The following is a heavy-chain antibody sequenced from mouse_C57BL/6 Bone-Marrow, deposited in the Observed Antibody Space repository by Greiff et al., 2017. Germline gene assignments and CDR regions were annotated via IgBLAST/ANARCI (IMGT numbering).Heavy chain of an antibody. V-gene: IGHV1-4*01. J-gene: IGHJ4*01. CDR3: ERCGYYKGYAKDY. Sequence: QVQLQQSGPELARPGASVKMSCKASGYTFTSYTMHWVKQRPGQGLEWIGYINPSSGYTKYNQKFKDKATLTADKSSSTAYMQLSSLTSEDSAVYYCERCGYYKGYAKDYWGQGTSVTVSS. CDR2: INPSSGYT. CDR1: GYTFTSYT. D-gene: IGHD2-3*01.